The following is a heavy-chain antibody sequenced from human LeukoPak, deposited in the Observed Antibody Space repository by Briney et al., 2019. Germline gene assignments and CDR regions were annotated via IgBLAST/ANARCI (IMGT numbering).Heavy chain of an antibody. CDR2: IHHSGST. Sequence: PSETLSLTCAVYGGSFSVYYWGWIRQPEGGGMEWIGEIHHSGSTNYNRSLKSRVTISGDTSKKQFSLKLSSVTAEDTAVYYCARVYDSSGRDAFDIWGQGTMVTVSS. CDR1: GGSFSVYY. CDR3: ARVYDSSGRDAFDI. D-gene: IGHD3-22*01. V-gene: IGHV4-34*01. J-gene: IGHJ3*02.